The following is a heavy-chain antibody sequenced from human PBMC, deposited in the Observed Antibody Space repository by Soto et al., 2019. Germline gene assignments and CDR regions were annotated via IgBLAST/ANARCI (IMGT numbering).Heavy chain of an antibody. CDR3: TALTGTTMALDY. D-gene: IGHD1-7*01. CDR2: IKTKSDGATT. Sequence: GGALRVSCGASGFTFSNAWMNWVRQAPGKGLEWVGRIKTKSDGATTDYAAPVKGRFTISRDDSRNTLYLQMNSLKAEDTAVYYCTALTGTTMALDYWGQGTLVTVSS. J-gene: IGHJ4*02. V-gene: IGHV3-15*01. CDR1: GFTFSNAW.